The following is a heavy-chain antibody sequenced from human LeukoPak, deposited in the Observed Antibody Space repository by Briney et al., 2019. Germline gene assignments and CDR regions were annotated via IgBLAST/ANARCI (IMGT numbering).Heavy chain of an antibody. V-gene: IGHV4-39*01. CDR1: GGSISSSSYY. J-gene: IGHJ4*02. CDR2: IYYSGST. D-gene: IGHD4-23*01. CDR3: ARDYGGNPNFDY. Sequence: SETLSLTCTVSGGSISSSSYYWGWIRQPPGKGLEWIGSIYYSGSTYYNPSLKSRVTISVDTSKNQFSLKLSSVTAADTVVYYCARDYGGNPNFDYWGQGTLVTVSP.